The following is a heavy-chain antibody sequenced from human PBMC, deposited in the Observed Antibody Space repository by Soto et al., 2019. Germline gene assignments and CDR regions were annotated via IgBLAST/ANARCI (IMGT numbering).Heavy chain of an antibody. D-gene: IGHD1-26*01. Sequence: ASVKVSCKASGYTFTGYYMHWVRQAPGQGLEWMGWINPNSGGTNYAQKFQGWVTMTRDTSISTAYMELSRLRSDDTAVYYCGRGAPREGVDHRGPHHYFLAVSAKG. V-gene: IGHV1-2*04. J-gene: IGHJ6*03. CDR3: GRGAPREGVDHRGPHHYFLAV. CDR2: INPNSGGT. CDR1: GYTFTGYY.